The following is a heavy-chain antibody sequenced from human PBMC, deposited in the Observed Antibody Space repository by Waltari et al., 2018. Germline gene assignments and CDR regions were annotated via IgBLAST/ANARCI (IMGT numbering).Heavy chain of an antibody. CDR2: ISSRLNTI. J-gene: IGHJ4*02. CDR3: ATRYGSSSMDY. Sequence: EVQLVESGGGVVQTGGSLRLAWAASVFTFRNYEMHWVRQAPGKGLEWIASISSRLNTIYYADSVKGRFTISRDNAKNSLHLQMNSLRAEDTAVYYCATRYGSSSMDYWGQGTLVTVSS. D-gene: IGHD6-6*01. V-gene: IGHV3-48*03. CDR1: VFTFRNYE.